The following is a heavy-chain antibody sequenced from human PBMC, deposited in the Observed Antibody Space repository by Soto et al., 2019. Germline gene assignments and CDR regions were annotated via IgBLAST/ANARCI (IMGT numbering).Heavy chain of an antibody. CDR1: GGTFSSYA. J-gene: IGHJ3*02. V-gene: IGHV1-69*01. Sequence: QVQLVQSGAEVKKPGSSVKVSCKASGGTFSSYAISWVRQAPGQGLEWMGGIIPIFGTANYAQKFQGRVTITADDSTSTAYMELSSLRSEDTAVYYCARWVRYCSGGSCYYAFDILGQGTMVTVSS. D-gene: IGHD2-15*01. CDR3: ARWVRYCSGGSCYYAFDI. CDR2: IIPIFGTA.